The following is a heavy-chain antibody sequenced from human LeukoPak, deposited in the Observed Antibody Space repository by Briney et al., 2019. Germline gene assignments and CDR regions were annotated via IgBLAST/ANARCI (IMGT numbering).Heavy chain of an antibody. D-gene: IGHD3-3*01. V-gene: IGHV1-18*01. Sequence: ASVKVSCKASGYTFNSYGICWVRQAPGQGLEWIGGIDPSNGNIKYAAKIQGRATMTTDTSTTPAYLDLSSLRSDDTAVYYCARDGVSGHFDYWGRGTLVTVSS. CDR1: GYTFNSYG. CDR3: ARDGVSGHFDY. J-gene: IGHJ4*01. CDR2: IDPSNGNI.